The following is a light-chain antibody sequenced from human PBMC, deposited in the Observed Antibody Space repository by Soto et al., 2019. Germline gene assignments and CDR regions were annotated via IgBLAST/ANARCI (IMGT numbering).Light chain of an antibody. CDR3: AAWDDSLSGVV. CDR2: SNN. CDR1: SSNIGSNY. Sequence: QLVLTQPPSASGTPGQRVTISCSGSSSNIGSNYVYWYQQLPGTAPKLLLYSNNQRPSGVPDRFSGSKSGTSASLAISGLRSEDEADYYCAAWDDSLSGVVFGGGTKLTVL. V-gene: IGLV1-47*02. J-gene: IGLJ2*01.